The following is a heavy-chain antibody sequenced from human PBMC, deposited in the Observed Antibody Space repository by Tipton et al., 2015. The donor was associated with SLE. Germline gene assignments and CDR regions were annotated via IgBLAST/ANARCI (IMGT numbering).Heavy chain of an antibody. J-gene: IGHJ5*02. CDR2: IYTSGST. CDR1: GGSISSGSYY. Sequence: TLSLTCTVSGGSISSGSYYWSWIRQPAGKGLEWIGHIYTSGSTYYNPSLKSRVTISVDTSKNQFSLKLSSVTAADTAVYYCARGVIAVAGRYWFDPWGQGTLVTVSS. V-gene: IGHV4-61*09. D-gene: IGHD6-19*01. CDR3: ARGVIAVAGRYWFDP.